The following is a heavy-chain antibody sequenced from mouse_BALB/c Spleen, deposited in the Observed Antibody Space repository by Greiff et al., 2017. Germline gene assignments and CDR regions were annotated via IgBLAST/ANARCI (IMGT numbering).Heavy chain of an antibody. D-gene: IGHD1-1*01. V-gene: IGHV5-6*01. CDR3: ARHGVRYYGSSHYAMDY. Sequence: EVKLQESGGDLVKPGGSLKLSCAASGFTFSSYGMSWVRQTPDKRLEWVATLSSGGSYTYYPDSVKGRFTISRDNAKNTLYLQMSSLKSEDTAMYYCARHGVRYYGSSHYAMDYWGQGTSVTVSS. CDR2: LSSGGSYT. J-gene: IGHJ4*01. CDR1: GFTFSSYG.